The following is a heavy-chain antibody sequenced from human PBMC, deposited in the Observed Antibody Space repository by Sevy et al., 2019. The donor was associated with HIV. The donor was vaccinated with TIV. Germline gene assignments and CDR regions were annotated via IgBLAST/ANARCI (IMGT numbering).Heavy chain of an antibody. CDR2: INWNGGST. J-gene: IGHJ4*02. Sequence: GGSLRLSCAASGFTFDDYGMSWVRQAPGKGLEWVSGINWNGGSTGYADSVKGRFTISRDNAKNSLYLQMNSLRAEDTALYYCARVVYGSGSYYLTEYFDYWGQGTLVTVSS. CDR1: GFTFDDYG. CDR3: ARVVYGSGSYYLTEYFDY. D-gene: IGHD3-10*01. V-gene: IGHV3-20*04.